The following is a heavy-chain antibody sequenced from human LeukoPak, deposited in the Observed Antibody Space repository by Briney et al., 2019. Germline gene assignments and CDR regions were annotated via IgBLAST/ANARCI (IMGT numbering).Heavy chain of an antibody. CDR2: IKQDGSEK. Sequence: GGSLRLSCAASGFTFSSYWMSWVRQAPGKGLEWVANIKQDGSEKYYVDSVKGRFTISRDNAKNSLYLQMNSLRVEDTAVYYCARPHYYYDSGNWFDPWGQGTLVTVSS. V-gene: IGHV3-7*04. J-gene: IGHJ5*02. CDR3: ARPHYYYDSGNWFDP. D-gene: IGHD3-10*01. CDR1: GFTFSSYW.